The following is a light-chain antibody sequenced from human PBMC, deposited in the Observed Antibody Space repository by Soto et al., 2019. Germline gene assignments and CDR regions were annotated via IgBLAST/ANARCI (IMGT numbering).Light chain of an antibody. CDR2: SAS. Sequence: EIVLTQSPGTLSLSPGERATLSCRASQSVSSSYFAWYQHKPGQAPRPLIYSASDRAPGIPARFSGSGSGTDFTLTISSLEPEDFAVYYCQERNRWPRGTFGAGTKVEIK. CDR3: QERNRWPRGT. CDR1: QSVSSSY. V-gene: IGKV3-11*01. J-gene: IGKJ4*01.